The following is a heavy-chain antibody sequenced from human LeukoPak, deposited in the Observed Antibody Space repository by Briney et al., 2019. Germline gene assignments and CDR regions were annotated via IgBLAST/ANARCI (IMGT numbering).Heavy chain of an antibody. Sequence: PSETLSLTCTVSGGSITSDVHYWNWIRQSAEKGLEWIGRVHTTGSLDYNPSLKSRVTISIDTSSNHFSLMMDSVITTDTAVYYCARGTKSPRTTVLTSFWYFDLWGRGTLVTVSS. J-gene: IGHJ2*01. CDR2: VHTTGSL. CDR3: ARGTKSPRTTVLTSFWYFDL. CDR1: GGSITSDVHY. V-gene: IGHV4-61*02. D-gene: IGHD4-17*01.